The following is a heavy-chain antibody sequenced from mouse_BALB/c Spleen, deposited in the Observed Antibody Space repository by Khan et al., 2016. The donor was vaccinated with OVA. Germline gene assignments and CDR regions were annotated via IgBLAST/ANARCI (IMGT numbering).Heavy chain of an antibody. J-gene: IGHJ3*01. D-gene: IGHD2-10*01. CDR3: TRDAPYYDNYGAWFAY. V-gene: IGHV1-4*01. CDR1: GYTFTSYT. CDR2: INPSNDYT. Sequence: QVQLQQSGAELARPGASVRMSCKASGYTFTSYTMHWVKQRPGQGLEWIGYINPSNDYTNSNQKFKDKATLTADKSSSTAYMQMSSLTSEDSAVYYCTRDAPYYDNYGAWFAYWGLWTLVTVSA.